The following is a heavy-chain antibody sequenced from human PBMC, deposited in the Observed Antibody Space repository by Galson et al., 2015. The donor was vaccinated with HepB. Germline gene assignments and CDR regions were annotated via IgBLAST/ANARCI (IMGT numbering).Heavy chain of an antibody. J-gene: IGHJ4*02. CDR2: ISYDGSNK. CDR3: ARGYYTGVVPYFDY. D-gene: IGHD3-3*01. V-gene: IGHV3-30-3*01. CDR1: GFTFSSYA. Sequence: SLRLSCAASGFTFSSYAMHWVRQAPGKGLEWVAVISYDGSNKYYADSVKGRFTISRDNSKNTLYLQMNSLRAEDTAVYYCARGYYTGVVPYFDYWGQGTLVTVSS.